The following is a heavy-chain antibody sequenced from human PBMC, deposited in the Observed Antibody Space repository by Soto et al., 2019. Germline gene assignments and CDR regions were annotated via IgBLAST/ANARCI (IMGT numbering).Heavy chain of an antibody. CDR1: GGSISSGAYY. CDR2: IYYSGGT. J-gene: IGHJ1*01. Sequence: QVQLQESGPGLVKPSQTLSLTCTVSGGSISSGAYYWSWIRQHPGKGLEWIGYIYYSGGTYYNPSLKSRVTISVDTSKNQFSLKLSSVTAADTAVYYCAIYDSSGSRGFQHWGQGTLVTVSS. V-gene: IGHV4-31*03. D-gene: IGHD3-22*01. CDR3: AIYDSSGSRGFQH.